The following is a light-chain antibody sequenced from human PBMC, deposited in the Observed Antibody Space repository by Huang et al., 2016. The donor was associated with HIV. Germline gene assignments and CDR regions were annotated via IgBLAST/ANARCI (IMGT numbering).Light chain of an antibody. CDR3: QQLNSYPPFFT. CDR1: QGISSY. V-gene: IGKV1-9*01. Sequence: IQLTQSPSSLSASVGDRVTITCRASQGISSYLAWYQQKPGKAPKLLIYAASTLQSGVPSRFSGSGSGTDFTLTIISLQPEDFATYYCQQLNSYPPFFTFGPGTKVDIK. J-gene: IGKJ3*01. CDR2: AAS.